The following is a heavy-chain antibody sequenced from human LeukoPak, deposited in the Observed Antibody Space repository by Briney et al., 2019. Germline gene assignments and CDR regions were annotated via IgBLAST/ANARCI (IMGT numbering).Heavy chain of an antibody. J-gene: IGHJ4*02. CDR2: INHSGST. CDR1: GGSFSGYY. D-gene: IGHD4-17*01. Sequence: PSETLSLTCAVYGGSFSGYYWSWIRQPPGKGLEWIGEINHSGSTNYNPSLKSRVAISVDTSKNQFSLKLSSVIAADTAVYYCASSPVSAVTTRGGFDYWGQGTLVTVSS. V-gene: IGHV4-34*01. CDR3: ASSPVSAVTTRGGFDY.